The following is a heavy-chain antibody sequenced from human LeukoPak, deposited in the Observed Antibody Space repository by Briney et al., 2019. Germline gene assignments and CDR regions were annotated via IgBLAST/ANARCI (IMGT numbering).Heavy chain of an antibody. V-gene: IGHV3-74*01. CDR2: INSDRSST. J-gene: IGHJ4*02. D-gene: IGHD3-16*01. CDR1: GFTFSSYW. CDR3: ARDNSSYDYVWGSYTPARTPGGLDY. Sequence: TGGSLRLSCAASGFTFSSYWMHWVRQAPGKGLVWVSRINSDRSSTSYADSVKGRFTISRDNAKNTLYLQMNSLRAEDTAVYYCARDNSSYDYVWGSYTPARTPGGLDYWGQGTLVTVSS.